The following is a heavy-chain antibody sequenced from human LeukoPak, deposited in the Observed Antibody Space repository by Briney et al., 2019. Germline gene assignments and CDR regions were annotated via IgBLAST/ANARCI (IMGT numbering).Heavy chain of an antibody. D-gene: IGHD1-14*01. CDR1: GFTFSSYA. CDR3: ARDRGNHFDY. CDR2: ISYDGSNK. Sequence: PGGSLRLSCAASGFTFSSYAMHWVRQAPGKGLEWVAVISYDGSNKYYADSVKGRFTISRDNPKNTLYLQMNSLRAEDTAVYYCARDRGNHFDYWGQGTLVTVSS. V-gene: IGHV3-30*04. J-gene: IGHJ4*02.